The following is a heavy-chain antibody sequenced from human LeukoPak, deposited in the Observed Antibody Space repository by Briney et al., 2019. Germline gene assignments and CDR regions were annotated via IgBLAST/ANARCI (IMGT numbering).Heavy chain of an antibody. Sequence: ASVKVSCKASGYTSAGYYMHWVRQAPGQGLEWMGWINPNSGGTNYAQKFQGRVTMTRDTSISTAYMELSRLRSDDTAVYYCARDGGSGSYSFDYWGQGTLVTVSS. D-gene: IGHD3-10*01. CDR2: INPNSGGT. V-gene: IGHV1-2*02. CDR1: GYTSAGYY. CDR3: ARDGGSGSYSFDY. J-gene: IGHJ4*02.